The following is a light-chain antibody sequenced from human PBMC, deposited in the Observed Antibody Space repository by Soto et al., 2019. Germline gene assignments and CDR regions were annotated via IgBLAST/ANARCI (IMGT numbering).Light chain of an antibody. CDR3: QQYNSYSRT. CDR2: KAS. CDR1: QGISSW. J-gene: IGKJ1*01. V-gene: IGKV1-5*03. Sequence: DIQMTQSPSSVSASVGDRVTITCRASQGISSWLAWYQQKPGKAHKXLIYKASSLESGVPSRFSGSGSGTEFTLTISSLQPDDFETYYCQQYNSYSRTFGQGTKVDI.